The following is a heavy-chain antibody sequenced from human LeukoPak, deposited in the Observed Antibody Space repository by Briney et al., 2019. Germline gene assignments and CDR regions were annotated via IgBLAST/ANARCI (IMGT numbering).Heavy chain of an antibody. Sequence: GGSLRHSCETAGFTFSSYVMHWVRRTPGKGLVWVSGINSDGSSINYADSVKGRLTISRDNAKNTLYLQMNSLRAEDTAVYYCARGVESDYRGQGTLVTVSS. CDR2: INSDGSSI. CDR3: ARGVESDY. D-gene: IGHD3-3*01. J-gene: IGHJ4*02. CDR1: GFTFSSYV. V-gene: IGHV3-74*01.